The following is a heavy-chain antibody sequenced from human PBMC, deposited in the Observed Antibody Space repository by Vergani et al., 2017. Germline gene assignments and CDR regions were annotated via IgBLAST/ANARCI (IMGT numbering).Heavy chain of an antibody. Sequence: QVQLQESGPGLVKPSETLSLTCTVAGGSISSYYWSWIRQPPGEGLEWIGYIYYSGSTNYNTSLKSQVTITVDTSKNQFSLKLSSVTAADTAVYYCARGGEDPDYWGQGTLVTVSS. J-gene: IGHJ4*02. D-gene: IGHD5-12*01. CDR1: GGSISSYY. CDR2: IYYSGST. V-gene: IGHV4-59*01. CDR3: ARGGEDPDY.